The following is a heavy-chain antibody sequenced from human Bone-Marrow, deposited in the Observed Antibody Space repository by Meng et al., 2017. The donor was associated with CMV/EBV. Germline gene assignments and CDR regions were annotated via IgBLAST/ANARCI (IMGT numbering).Heavy chain of an antibody. V-gene: IGHV3-30*02. D-gene: IGHD4-11*01. J-gene: IGHJ6*02. CDR3: ASNPPTVTSPYYYYYGMDV. CDR2: IRYDGSNK. CDR1: GFTFSSYG. Sequence: GGSLRLSCAASGFTFSSYGMHWVRQAPGKGLEWVAFIRYDGSNKYYADSVKGRFTISRDNAKNSLYLQMNSLRAEDTAVYYCASNPPTVTSPYYYYYGMDVWGQGTTVTV.